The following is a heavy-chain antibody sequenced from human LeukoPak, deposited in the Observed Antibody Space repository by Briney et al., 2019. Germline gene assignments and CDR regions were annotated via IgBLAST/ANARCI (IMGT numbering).Heavy chain of an antibody. Sequence: SVKVSCKASGGTFSSYAISWVRQAPGQGLEWMGKIITIFGRANYAQKFQGRVTITTDESTSTAYMELSSLGSEDTAVYYCARQKSYYDSSELYFDYWGQGTLVTVSS. CDR1: GGTFSSYA. J-gene: IGHJ4*02. V-gene: IGHV1-69*05. D-gene: IGHD3-22*01. CDR3: ARQKSYYDSSELYFDY. CDR2: IITIFGRA.